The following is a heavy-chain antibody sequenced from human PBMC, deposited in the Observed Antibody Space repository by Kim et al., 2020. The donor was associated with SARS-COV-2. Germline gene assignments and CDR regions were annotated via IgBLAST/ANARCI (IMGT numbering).Heavy chain of an antibody. V-gene: IGHV4-59*13. CDR2: IYYSGST. CDR1: GGSISSYY. CDR3: ARGGRDYAALLGY. J-gene: IGHJ4*02. D-gene: IGHD4-17*01. Sequence: SETLSLTCTVSGGSISSYYWSWIRQPPGKGLEWIGYIYYSGSTNYNPSLKSRVTISVDTSKNQFSLKLSSVTAADTAVYYCARGGRDYAALLGYWGQGTLVTVSS.